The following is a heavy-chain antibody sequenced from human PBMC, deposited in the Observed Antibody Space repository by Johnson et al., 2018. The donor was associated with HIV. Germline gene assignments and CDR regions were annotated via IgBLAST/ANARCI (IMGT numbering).Heavy chain of an antibody. J-gene: IGHJ3*02. CDR2: IYSGGST. D-gene: IGHD1-7*01. CDR3: ARVQGKYNWNYGDAFDI. Sequence: QVQLVESGEGVVQPGRSLRLSCAASGFTFSSYAMHWVRQAPGKGLEWVAVIYSGGSTYYADSVKGRFTISRDNSKNTLYLEMKSLRGGDTSIYYCARVQGKYNWNYGDAFDIWGQGTMVTVSS. CDR1: GFTFSSYA. V-gene: IGHV3-NL1*01.